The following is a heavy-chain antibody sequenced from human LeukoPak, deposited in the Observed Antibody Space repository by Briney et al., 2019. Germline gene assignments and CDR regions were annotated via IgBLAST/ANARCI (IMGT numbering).Heavy chain of an antibody. V-gene: IGHV4-39*07. CDR1: GDSTSSGPYY. CDR3: ARLTTPGNRFDP. J-gene: IGHJ5*02. D-gene: IGHD3-22*01. Sequence: SETLSLTCIISGDSTSSGPYYWVWVRQPPGKGPEWIGSINYSGTTHYKSSLKGRVTMSTDTSKSQFSLKLSFVTAADTAMYYCARLTTPGNRFDPWGQGILATVSS. CDR2: INYSGTT.